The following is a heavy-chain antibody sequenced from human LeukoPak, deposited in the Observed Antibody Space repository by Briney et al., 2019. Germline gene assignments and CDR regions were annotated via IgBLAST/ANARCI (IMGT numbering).Heavy chain of an antibody. J-gene: IGHJ4*02. CDR3: ARLRGSSADY. V-gene: IGHV3-7*01. CDR1: GFTFSGSA. Sequence: GGSLRLSCAASGFTFSGSAMHWVRQASGKGLEWVANIKQDGSEKYYVDSVKGRFTISRDNAKNSLYLQMNSLRAGDTAVYYCARLRGSSADYWGQGTLVTVSS. CDR2: IKQDGSEK. D-gene: IGHD1-26*01.